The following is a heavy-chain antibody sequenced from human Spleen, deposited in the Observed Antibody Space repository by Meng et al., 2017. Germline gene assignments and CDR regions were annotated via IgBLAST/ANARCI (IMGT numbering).Heavy chain of an antibody. CDR1: GFTVNNNF. D-gene: IGHD5-18*01. J-gene: IGHJ4*02. CDR3: ARSDTSNLATY. V-gene: IGHV3-53*01. Sequence: VQLVESGGGLIQPGGSLRLSCAASGFTVNNNFMNWVRQAPGKGREWVSIIYIDGRSFYADSVKGRFTISRDNSKNTLYLQMNSLRAEDTAVYYCARSDTSNLATYWGQGTLVTVSS. CDR2: IYIDGRS.